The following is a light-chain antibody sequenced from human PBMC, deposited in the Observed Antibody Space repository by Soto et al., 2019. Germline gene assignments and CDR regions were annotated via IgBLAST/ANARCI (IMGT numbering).Light chain of an antibody. CDR2: GAT. V-gene: IGKV1-16*02. J-gene: IGKJ1*01. Sequence: DIQMTQSPSSLSASIGDRVTITCRASQDISIYLAWFQQKPGKAPKSLIYGATSLQSEVPSNFSGSGSGTDFTLTINFLQPDDFATYYCQQSYSLWTFGQGTKVDIK. CDR3: QQSYSLWT. CDR1: QDISIY.